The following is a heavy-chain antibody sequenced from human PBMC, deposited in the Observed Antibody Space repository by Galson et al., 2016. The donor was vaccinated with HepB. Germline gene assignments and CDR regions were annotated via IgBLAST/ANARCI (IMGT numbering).Heavy chain of an antibody. CDR1: GYTSTTYX. CDR3: ARDTPGYYGSGNWFDP. Sequence: SVKVSCKATGYTSTTYXIHXXRQAXXQGLXXMGXXNPSGLSTSYAQKFQGRVTMTRDTSAHTVYMELSSLRSEDTAVYYCARDTPGYYGSGNWFDPWGQGTLVTVSS. CDR2: XNPSGLST. J-gene: IGHJ5*02. D-gene: IGHD3-10*01. V-gene: IGHV1-46*01.